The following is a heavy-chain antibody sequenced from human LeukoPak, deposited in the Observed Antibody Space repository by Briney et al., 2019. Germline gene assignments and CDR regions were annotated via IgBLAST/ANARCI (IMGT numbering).Heavy chain of an antibody. CDR3: ARAPMIVVVFPPRLDF. Sequence: ASVKVSCKPSGYTFTGYYMHWVRPAPGQGLEWMGWINPNTGGTNYAQNFQGRVTMTSDTSISTAYMELSSLRSDDTATYYCARAPMIVVVFPPRLDFWGQGTLVTVSS. CDR2: INPNTGGT. V-gene: IGHV1-2*02. J-gene: IGHJ4*02. D-gene: IGHD3-22*01. CDR1: GYTFTGYY.